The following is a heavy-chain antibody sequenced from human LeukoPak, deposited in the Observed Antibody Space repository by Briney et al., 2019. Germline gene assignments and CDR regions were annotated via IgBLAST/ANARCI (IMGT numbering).Heavy chain of an antibody. CDR2: INPSSDST. Sequence: ASGKVSCKASGYTFTSYYMHWVRQPPGQGLERMGIINPSSDSTSYAQKFQGRVTMTRDTSTSTVYMELSSLRSEDTAVYYCARDRGPYDILTGSPSFYFDDWVQGTLVTVCS. D-gene: IGHD3-9*01. CDR3: ARDRGPYDILTGSPSFYFDD. CDR1: GYTFTSYY. V-gene: IGHV1-46*01. J-gene: IGHJ4*02.